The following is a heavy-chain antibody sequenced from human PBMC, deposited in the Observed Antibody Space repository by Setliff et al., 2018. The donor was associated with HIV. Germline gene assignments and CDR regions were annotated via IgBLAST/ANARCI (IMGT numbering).Heavy chain of an antibody. Sequence: SETLSLTCTVSGGSISSGSYYWGWIRQPPGKGLEWIGNIHYGGFFWYSPSLKSRVTISVDTSKNQFSLKLSSVTAADTAVYYCARPALGIGGGSRFDNWGQGTRVTVSS. CDR3: ARPALGIGGGSRFDN. D-gene: IGHD3-10*01. J-gene: IGHJ4*02. CDR2: IHYGGFF. CDR1: GGSISSGSYY. V-gene: IGHV4-39*01.